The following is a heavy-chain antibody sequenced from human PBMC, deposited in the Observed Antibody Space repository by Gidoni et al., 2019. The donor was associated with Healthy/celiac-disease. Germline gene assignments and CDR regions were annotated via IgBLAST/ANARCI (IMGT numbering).Heavy chain of an antibody. Sequence: QVTLKESGPVLVKPTETLTLTCTVSGFSLSNARMGVSWIRQPPGKALEWLAHIFSNDEKSYSTSLKSRRTISKDTSKSQVVLTMTNMDPVDTATYYCARIYYYDSSGYISCPFDIWGQGTMVTVSS. CDR3: ARIYYYDSSGYISCPFDI. CDR2: IFSNDEK. D-gene: IGHD3-22*01. CDR1: GFSLSNARMG. J-gene: IGHJ3*02. V-gene: IGHV2-26*01.